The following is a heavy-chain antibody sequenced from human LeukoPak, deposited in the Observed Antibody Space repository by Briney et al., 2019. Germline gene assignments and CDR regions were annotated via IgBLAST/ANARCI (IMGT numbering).Heavy chain of an antibody. V-gene: IGHV3-53*01. CDR2: IYSGGST. D-gene: IGHD4-17*01. CDR1: GFTVSSNY. CDR3: ARVNSPYYGDYGN. Sequence: GGSLRLSCAASGFTVSSNYMSWVRQAPGKGLEWVSVIYSGGSTYYADSVKGRFTISRDNSKNTLYLQMNSLRAEDTAVYYCARVNSPYYGDYGNWGQGTLVTVSS. J-gene: IGHJ4*02.